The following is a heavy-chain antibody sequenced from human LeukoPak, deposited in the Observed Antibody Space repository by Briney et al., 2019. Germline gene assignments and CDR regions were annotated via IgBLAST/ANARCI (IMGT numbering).Heavy chain of an antibody. CDR1: GFTFSSYA. V-gene: IGHV3-23*03. Sequence: GGSLRLSCAASGFTFSSYAMSWVRQAPGKGLEWVSVIYSGGSTYYTDSVKGRFTISRDNSKNTLYLQMNSLRAEDTAVYYCARLYFGSQSYSFDYWGQGTLVTVSS. J-gene: IGHJ4*02. CDR2: IYSGGST. D-gene: IGHD3-10*01. CDR3: ARLYFGSQSYSFDY.